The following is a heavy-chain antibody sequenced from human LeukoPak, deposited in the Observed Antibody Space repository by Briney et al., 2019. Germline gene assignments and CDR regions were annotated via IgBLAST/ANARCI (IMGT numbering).Heavy chain of an antibody. CDR2: IYYSGST. J-gene: IGHJ4*02. D-gene: IGHD3-10*01. CDR3: ARIITMVRGVQYYFDY. Sequence: PSETLSLTCTVSGGSISSSSYYWGWIRQPPGKGLEWIGSIYYSGSTYYNPSLKSRATISVDTSKNQFSLKLSSVTAADTAVYYCARIITMVRGVQYYFDYWDQGTLVTVSS. CDR1: GGSISSSSYY. V-gene: IGHV4-39*01.